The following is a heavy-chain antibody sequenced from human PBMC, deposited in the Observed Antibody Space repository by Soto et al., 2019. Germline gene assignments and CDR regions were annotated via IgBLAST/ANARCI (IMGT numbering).Heavy chain of an antibody. CDR1: GFTFSKYA. Sequence: EVQVLESGGGLVQPGGSLRLSCAASGFTFSKYAMSWVRQAPGKGLEWVSAISGGGRYTWSADSVKGRFTISRDDSRNTLYLQMSSLRAEDAAVYFCAKGSAGGSPYYFDYWGQGTLVTVSS. V-gene: IGHV3-23*01. CDR3: AKGSAGGSPYYFDY. J-gene: IGHJ4*02. D-gene: IGHD6-25*01. CDR2: ISGGGRYT.